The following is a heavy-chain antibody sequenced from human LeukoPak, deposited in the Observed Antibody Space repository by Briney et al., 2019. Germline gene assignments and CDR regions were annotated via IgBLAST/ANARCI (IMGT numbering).Heavy chain of an antibody. V-gene: IGHV4-39*07. D-gene: IGHD2-15*01. CDR3: AAARPLADWYFDL. CDR2: IYHSGST. CDR1: GGSISSSSYY. Sequence: PSETLSLTCTVSGGSISSSSYYWGWIRQPPGKGLEWIGSIYHSGSTYYNPSLKSRVTISVDTSKNQFSLKLSSVTAADTAVYYCAAARPLADWYFDLWGRGTLVTVSS. J-gene: IGHJ2*01.